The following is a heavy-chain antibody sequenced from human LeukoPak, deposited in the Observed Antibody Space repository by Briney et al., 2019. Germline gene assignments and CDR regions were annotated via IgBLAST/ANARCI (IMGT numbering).Heavy chain of an antibody. Sequence: GGSLRLSCAASGFTFSSYGMHWVRQAPGKGLEWVAVISYDGGNKYYADSVKGRFTISRDNSKNTLYLQMNSLRAEDTAVYYCAKDAGMDVWGQGTTVTVSS. J-gene: IGHJ6*02. CDR2: ISYDGGNK. CDR3: AKDAGMDV. CDR1: GFTFSSYG. V-gene: IGHV3-30*18.